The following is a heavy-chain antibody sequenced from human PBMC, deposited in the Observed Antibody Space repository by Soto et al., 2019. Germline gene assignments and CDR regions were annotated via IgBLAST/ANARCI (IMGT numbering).Heavy chain of an antibody. V-gene: IGHV3-21*01. CDR2: ISSSSSSYI. Sequence: EVQLVESGGGLVKPGGSLRLSCAASGFTFSSYSMNWVRQAPGKGLEWVSSISSSSSSYIYYADSVKVRFTISRDNAKNSLYLQMNSLRAEDTAVYYCARDLYCSSTSCYFSGMDVWGQGTTVTVSS. D-gene: IGHD2-2*01. J-gene: IGHJ6*02. CDR1: GFTFSSYS. CDR3: ARDLYCSSTSCYFSGMDV.